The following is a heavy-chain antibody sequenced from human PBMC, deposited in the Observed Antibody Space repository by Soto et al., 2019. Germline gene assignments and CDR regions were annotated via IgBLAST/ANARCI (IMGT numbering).Heavy chain of an antibody. CDR3: GRGGGYDILTGLLD. CDR2: IYSGGST. V-gene: IGHV3-53*04. Sequence: GGSLRLSCAASGFTVSSNYMSWVRQAPGKGLEWVSVIYSGGSTYYADPVKGRFTISRLNSKNTLYLQMNSLRAEDTAVYYCGRGGGYDILTGLLDWGQGTLVTVSS. CDR1: GFTVSSNY. D-gene: IGHD3-9*01. J-gene: IGHJ4*02.